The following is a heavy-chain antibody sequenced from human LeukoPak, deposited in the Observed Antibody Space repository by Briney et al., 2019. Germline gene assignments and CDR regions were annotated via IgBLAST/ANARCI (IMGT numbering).Heavy chain of an antibody. J-gene: IGHJ1*01. Sequence: KSGGSLRLSCAASGFTFSDYYMSWIRQAPGKGLEWVSYISSSGSTIYYADSVKGRFTISRDNAKNSLYLQMNSLRAEDTAVYYCARPLRFLDTEYFQHWGQGTLVTVSS. CDR3: ARPLRFLDTEYFQH. CDR1: GFTFSDYY. D-gene: IGHD3-3*01. V-gene: IGHV3-11*04. CDR2: ISSSGSTI.